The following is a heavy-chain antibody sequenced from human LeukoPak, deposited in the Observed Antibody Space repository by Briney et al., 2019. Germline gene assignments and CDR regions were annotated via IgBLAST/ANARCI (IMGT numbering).Heavy chain of an antibody. CDR2: ISGSGGDT. CDR3: AKGQGGRYYFDD. D-gene: IGHD1-26*01. CDR1: GFTFDDYA. V-gene: IGHV3-23*01. Sequence: AGGSLRLSCAASGFTFDDYAMHWVRQAPGKGLEWVSGISGSGGDTYYTDSVKGRFTISRDNSKNTLNLQMNSLTADDTAVYYCAKGQGGRYYFDDWGQGTLVTVSS. J-gene: IGHJ4*02.